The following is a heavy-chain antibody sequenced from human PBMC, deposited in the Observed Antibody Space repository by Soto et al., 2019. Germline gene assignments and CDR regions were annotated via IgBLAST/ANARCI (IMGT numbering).Heavy chain of an antibody. V-gene: IGHV4-30-4*02. CDR1: GGSISSGDYY. J-gene: IGHJ4*02. D-gene: IGHD6-13*01. CDR3: ARRDGSWHDGPTWYFDY. CDR2: IYHSGSS. Sequence: SETLSLTCTVSGGSISSGDYYWSWIRQPPGKGLEWIGYIYHSGSSYYNPSLKSRVTISVDTSKNQLSLKLSSVTAADTAVYYCARRDGSWHDGPTWYFDYWGQGTLVTVSS.